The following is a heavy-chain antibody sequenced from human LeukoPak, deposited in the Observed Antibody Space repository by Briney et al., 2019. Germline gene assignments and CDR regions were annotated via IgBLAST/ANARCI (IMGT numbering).Heavy chain of an antibody. CDR3: AREVGSSWYSYFDY. CDR2: IYYSGST. V-gene: IGHV4-30-4*08. J-gene: IGHJ4*02. Sequence: SETLSLTCTVSGGSISSGDYYWSWIRQPPGKGLEWIGYIYYSGSTYYNPSLKSRVTISVDTSKNQFSLKLSSVTAADTAVYYCAREVGSSWYSYFDYWGQGTLVTVSS. CDR1: GGSISSGDYY. D-gene: IGHD6-13*01.